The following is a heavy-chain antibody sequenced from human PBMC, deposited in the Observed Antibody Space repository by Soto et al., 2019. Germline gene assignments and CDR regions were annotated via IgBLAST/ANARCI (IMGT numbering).Heavy chain of an antibody. CDR1: GGSISSYY. CDR2: IYYSGST. Sequence: SETLSLTCTVSGGSISSYYWSWIRQPPGKGLEWIGYIYYSGSTNYNPSLKSRVTISVDTSKNQFSLKLSSVTAADTAVYYCARVGDSSSWNPIDYWGQGTLVTVSS. D-gene: IGHD6-13*01. CDR3: ARVGDSSSWNPIDY. J-gene: IGHJ4*02. V-gene: IGHV4-59*01.